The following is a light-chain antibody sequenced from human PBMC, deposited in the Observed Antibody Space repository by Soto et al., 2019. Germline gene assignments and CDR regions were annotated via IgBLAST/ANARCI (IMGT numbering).Light chain of an antibody. CDR2: GTS. CDR3: QQYGSQYI. Sequence: EIVLTQSPGTLSLSPGESATLSCRASQSVKSASLAWYQQKPGQPPRLLIYGTSSRATGISDRFSGSGSGTDFTLTISRLEPEDFAVYYCQQYGSQYIFGQGTKLEIK. V-gene: IGKV3-20*01. J-gene: IGKJ2*01. CDR1: QSVKSAS.